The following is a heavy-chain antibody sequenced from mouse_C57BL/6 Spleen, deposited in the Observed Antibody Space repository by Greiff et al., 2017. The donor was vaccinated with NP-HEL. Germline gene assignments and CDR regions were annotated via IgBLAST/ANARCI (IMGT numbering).Heavy chain of an antibody. CDR1: GYTFTSYG. CDR3: ARSYDYDEDGAWVSY. D-gene: IGHD2-4*01. CDR2: IYIGNGYT. Sequence: QSGAELVRPGSSVKMSCKTSGYTFTSYGINWVKQRPGQGLEWMGYIYIGNGYTEDNETFKGKATLTSDTSSSTAYMQRSSLTSEDSAIYFCARSYDYDEDGAWVSYWGQGTLVTVSA. J-gene: IGHJ3*01. V-gene: IGHV1-58*01.